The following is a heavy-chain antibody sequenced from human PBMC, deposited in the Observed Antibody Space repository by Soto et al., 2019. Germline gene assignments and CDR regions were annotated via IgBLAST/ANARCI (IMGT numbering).Heavy chain of an antibody. CDR3: ARDGRIRRPDWYFDL. D-gene: IGHD2-15*01. CDR2: ISRSGSTI. J-gene: IGHJ2*01. V-gene: IGHV3-48*03. CDR1: GLTCSSYE. Sequence: GGSLRLSCAASGLTCSSYEMNWVRQAPGKGLEWVSYISRSGSTIYYADSVKGRVTISRDNAKNSLYLQMNSLRAEDTAVYYCARDGRIRRPDWYFDLWGRGTLLTVSS.